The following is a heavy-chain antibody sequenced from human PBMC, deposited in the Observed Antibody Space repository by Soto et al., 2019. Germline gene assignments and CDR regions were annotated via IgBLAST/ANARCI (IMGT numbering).Heavy chain of an antibody. CDR1: GFTFSSYG. J-gene: IGHJ6*02. D-gene: IGHD2-2*02. CDR2: ISYDGSNK. CDR3: AKDRLYEIYYYYGMDV. V-gene: IGHV3-30*18. Sequence: GGSLRLSCAASGFTFSSYGMHWVRQAPGKGLEWVAVISYDGSNKYYADSVKGRFTISRDNSKNTLYLQMNSLRAEDTAVYYCAKDRLYEIYYYYGMDVWGQGTTVTVSS.